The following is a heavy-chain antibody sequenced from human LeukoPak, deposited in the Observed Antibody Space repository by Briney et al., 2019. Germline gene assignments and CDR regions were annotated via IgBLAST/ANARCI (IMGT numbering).Heavy chain of an antibody. Sequence: GGSLRLSCAASGFTFSSYSMNWDRQAPGKGLEWVSSISSSSSYIYYADSVKGRFTISRDNAKNSLYLQMNSLRAEDTAVYYCARDKSPLGGRELFFDPWGQGTLATVSS. CDR2: ISSSSSYI. V-gene: IGHV3-21*01. D-gene: IGHD3-10*01. CDR1: GFTFSSYS. CDR3: ARDKSPLGGRELFFDP. J-gene: IGHJ5*02.